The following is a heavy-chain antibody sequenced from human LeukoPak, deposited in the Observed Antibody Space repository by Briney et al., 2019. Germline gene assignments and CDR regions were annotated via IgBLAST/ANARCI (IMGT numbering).Heavy chain of an antibody. CDR1: RFTFSSYG. Sequence: GGSLRLSCAASRFTFSSYGMHWVRQAPGKGLEWVAVISYDGSNKYYADSLKGRFTISRDNSKTTLYLQMNSLRAEDTAVYYCAKDQEGATTFYYYGMDVWGQGTTVTVSS. CDR2: ISYDGSNK. D-gene: IGHD1-26*01. J-gene: IGHJ6*02. CDR3: AKDQEGATTFYYYGMDV. V-gene: IGHV3-30*18.